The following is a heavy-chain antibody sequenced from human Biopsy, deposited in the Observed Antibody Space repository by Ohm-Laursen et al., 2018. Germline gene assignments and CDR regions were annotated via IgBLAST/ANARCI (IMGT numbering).Heavy chain of an antibody. V-gene: IGHV6-1*01. CDR1: GDSVSSNSAA. D-gene: IGHD1-1*01. CDR3: ARETPTGIPFNWFDP. CDR2: TYYRSKWYN. Sequence: TQTLTLTYAISGDSVSSNSAAWNWIRQSPSRGLEWLGRTYYRSKWYNDYAVFVKSRITINPDTSKNQFSLQLNSVTPEDTAVYYCARETPTGIPFNWFDPWGQGTLVTVSS. J-gene: IGHJ5*02.